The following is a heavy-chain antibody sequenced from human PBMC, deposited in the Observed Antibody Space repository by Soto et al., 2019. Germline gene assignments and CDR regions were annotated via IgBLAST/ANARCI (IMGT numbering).Heavy chain of an antibody. CDR2: ISYDGSNK. Sequence: PGGSLRLSCAASGFTFSNYDMHWVRQAPGKGLEWVAVISYDGSNKYYADSVRGRFTISRDNSKNTLYLQMNSLRADDTAVYYCAKAATTYYCSGGYCYNYYFDSWVQGTLVTVSS. V-gene: IGHV3-30*18. CDR3: AKAATTYYCSGGYCYNYYFDS. J-gene: IGHJ4*02. D-gene: IGHD2-15*01. CDR1: GFTFSNYD.